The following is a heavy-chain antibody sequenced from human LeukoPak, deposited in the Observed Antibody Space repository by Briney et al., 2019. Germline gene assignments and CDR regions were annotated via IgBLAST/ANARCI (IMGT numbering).Heavy chain of an antibody. CDR2: ISGYNGNT. CDR3: ARDPNYYTSGSYPDY. Sequence: ASVKLSCKASGYTFSSYGMTWVRQAPGQGLEWMGWISGYNGNTNLAQKLQGRVTLTTDTSTSTGYMELRSLRSDDTAVYYCARDPNYYTSGSYPDYWGQGTLVVVSS. D-gene: IGHD3-10*01. CDR1: GYTFSSYG. V-gene: IGHV1-18*01. J-gene: IGHJ4*02.